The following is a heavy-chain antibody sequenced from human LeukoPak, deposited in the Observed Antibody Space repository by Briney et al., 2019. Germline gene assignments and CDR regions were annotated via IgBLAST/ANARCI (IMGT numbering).Heavy chain of an antibody. CDR2: INPNSGGT. CDR1: GYTFAGYY. CDR3: ARDSGSSWSPRTPSPIDY. J-gene: IGHJ4*02. Sequence: ASVKVSCKASGYTFAGYYMHWVRQAPGRGLEWMGWINPNSGGTNYAQKFQGRVTMTRDTSISTAYMELSRLRSDDTAVYYCARDSGSSWSPRTPSPIDYWGQGTLVTVSS. V-gene: IGHV1-2*02. D-gene: IGHD6-13*01.